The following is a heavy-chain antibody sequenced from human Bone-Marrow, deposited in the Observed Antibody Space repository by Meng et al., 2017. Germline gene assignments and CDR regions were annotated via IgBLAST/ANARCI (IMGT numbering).Heavy chain of an antibody. CDR2: IYYSGST. V-gene: IGHV4-31*03. J-gene: IGHJ2*01. Sequence: QVEPRESGPGLVKPSQTLSRTCTVSGGFFSRGNHYWSWIRKHRGKGLEYIGYIYYSGSTYYNPSLKSRVIISVDTSKNQFSLRLNSVTAADTAVYYCASLYGDSSVWYLDLWGRGTLVTVSS. D-gene: IGHD4-17*01. CDR3: ASLYGDSSVWYLDL. CDR1: GGFFSRGNHY.